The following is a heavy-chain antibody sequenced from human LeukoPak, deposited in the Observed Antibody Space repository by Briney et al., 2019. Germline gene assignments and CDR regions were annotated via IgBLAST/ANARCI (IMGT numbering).Heavy chain of an antibody. D-gene: IGHD1-26*01. V-gene: IGHV4-34*01. CDR3: ARGFLSGSYYYGMDV. CDR2: INHSGST. Sequence: SETLSLTCAVYGGSFSGYYWSWIRQPPGKGLEWIGEINHSGSTNYNPSLKSRVTISVDTSKNQFSLKLSSVTAADTAVYHCARGFLSGSYYYGMDVWGQGTTVTVSS. CDR1: GGSFSGYY. J-gene: IGHJ6*02.